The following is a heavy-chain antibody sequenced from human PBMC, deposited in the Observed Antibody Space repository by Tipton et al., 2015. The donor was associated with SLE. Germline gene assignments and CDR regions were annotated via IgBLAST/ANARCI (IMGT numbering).Heavy chain of an antibody. Sequence: SCAASGFTFSSNAITWVRQAPGQGLEWMGGLVPMLGAANYVQKFRGRLTITTDESRTTTFMELTNLGPEDTAVYYCARDQVDWGQGTLVTVSS. CDR1: GFTFSSNA. CDR2: LVPMLGAA. J-gene: IGHJ4*02. CDR3: ARDQVD. D-gene: IGHD2-15*01. V-gene: IGHV1-69*05.